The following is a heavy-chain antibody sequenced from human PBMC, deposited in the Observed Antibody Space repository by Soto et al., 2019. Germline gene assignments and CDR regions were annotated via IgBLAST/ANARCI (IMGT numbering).Heavy chain of an antibody. CDR3: ARDNESSGYYYPWYNWFDP. CDR2: INPSGGST. Sequence: ASVKVSCKASGYTFASYYMHWVRQAPGQGLEWMGIINPSGGSTSYAQKFQGRVTMTRDTSTSTVYMELGSLRSEDTAVYYCARDNESSGYYYPWYNWFDPWGQGTLVTVSS. D-gene: IGHD3-22*01. J-gene: IGHJ5*02. V-gene: IGHV1-46*01. CDR1: GYTFASYY.